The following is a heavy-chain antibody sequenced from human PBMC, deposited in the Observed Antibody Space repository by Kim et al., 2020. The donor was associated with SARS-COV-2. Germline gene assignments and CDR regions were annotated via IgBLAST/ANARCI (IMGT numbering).Heavy chain of an antibody. CDR2: IYSGGST. Sequence: GGSLRLSCAASGFTVSSNYMSWVRQAPGKGLEWVSVIYSGGSTYYADSVKGRFTISRDNSKNTLYLQMNSLRAEDTAVYYCARDHRTGTQGGVDYWGQGTLVTVSS. CDR1: GFTVSSNY. J-gene: IGHJ4*02. V-gene: IGHV3-53*01. D-gene: IGHD1-1*01. CDR3: ARDHRTGTQGGVDY.